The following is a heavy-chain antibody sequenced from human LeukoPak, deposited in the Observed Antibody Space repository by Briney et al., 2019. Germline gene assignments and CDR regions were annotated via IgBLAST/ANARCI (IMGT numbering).Heavy chain of an antibody. CDR1: GGSISSSSYY. V-gene: IGHV4-39*02. CDR3: ARDRGSGYYDNAFDI. J-gene: IGHJ3*02. Sequence: SETLSLTCTASGGSISSSSYYWGWIRQPPGKGLEWIGSIYYSGSTYYNPSLKSRVTISVDTSKNQFSLKLSSVTAADTAVYYCARDRGSGYYDNAFDIWGQGTMVTVSS. CDR2: IYYSGST. D-gene: IGHD3-3*01.